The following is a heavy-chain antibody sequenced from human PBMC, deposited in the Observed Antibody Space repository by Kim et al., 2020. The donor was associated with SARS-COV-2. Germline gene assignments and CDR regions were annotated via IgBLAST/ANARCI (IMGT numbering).Heavy chain of an antibody. D-gene: IGHD6-19*01. J-gene: IGHJ5*02. Sequence: SETLSLTCTVSGGSISSYYWSWIRQPAGKGLEWIGRIYTSGSTNYNPSLKSRVTMSVDTSKNQFSLKLSSVTAADTAVYYCARDIYSSGWYWFDPWGQGTLVTVSS. CDR1: GGSISSYY. CDR2: IYTSGST. V-gene: IGHV4-4*07. CDR3: ARDIYSSGWYWFDP.